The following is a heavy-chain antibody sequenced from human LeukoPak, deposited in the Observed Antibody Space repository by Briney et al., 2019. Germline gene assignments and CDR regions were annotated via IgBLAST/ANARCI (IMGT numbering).Heavy chain of an antibody. D-gene: IGHD6-6*01. CDR3: ARGAAHTYYFDY. V-gene: IGHV4-59*01. J-gene: IGHJ4*02. CDR1: GGSFSGYY. Sequence: SETLSLTCAVYGGSFSGYYWSWIRQPPGKGLEWIGYIYYSGSTNYNPSLKSRVTISVDTSKNQFSLKLSSVTAADTAVYYCARGAAHTYYFDYWGQGTLVTVSS. CDR2: IYYSGST.